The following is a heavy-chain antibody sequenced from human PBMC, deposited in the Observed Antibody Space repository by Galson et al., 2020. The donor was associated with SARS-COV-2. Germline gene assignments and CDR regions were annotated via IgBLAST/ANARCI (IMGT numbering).Heavy chain of an antibody. D-gene: IGHD2-15*01. J-gene: IGHJ6*02. Sequence: ASETLSLTCTVSGGSISSSSYYWGWIRQPPGKGLEWIGSIYYSGSTYYNPSLKSRVTISVDTSKNQFSLKLSSVTAADTAVYYCARPSGIVVGDVRNYYYGMDVWGQGTTVTVSS. CDR1: GGSISSSSYY. CDR2: IYYSGST. CDR3: ARPSGIVVGDVRNYYYGMDV. V-gene: IGHV4-39*01.